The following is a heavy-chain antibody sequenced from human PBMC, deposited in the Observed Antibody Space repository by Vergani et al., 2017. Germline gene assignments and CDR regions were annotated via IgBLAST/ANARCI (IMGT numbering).Heavy chain of an antibody. CDR1: GDSLRSNNYY. V-gene: IGHV4-39*01. Sequence: QLQLQESVPGLVKPSETLSLTCTVSGDSLRSNNYYWGWIRQPPGKGLEWIGSIHYSGITYYNPSLKSRVTISVDTSKKQFSLKLSSVTAADTAVYYCARRAAADHPFDYWGQGTLVTVSS. CDR3: ARRAAADHPFDY. D-gene: IGHD1-14*01. J-gene: IGHJ4*02. CDR2: IHYSGIT.